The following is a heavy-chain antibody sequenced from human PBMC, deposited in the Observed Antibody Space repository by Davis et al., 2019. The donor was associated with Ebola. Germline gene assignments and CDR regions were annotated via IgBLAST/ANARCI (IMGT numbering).Heavy chain of an antibody. Sequence: LRLSCTVSGDSIASADYSWTWIRQAPGKGLEWIGYIYYSGSTYYNPSLKSRVTISVDTSKNQFSLKLSSVTAADTAVYYCARGDYVWGSYRPPFFDYWGQGTLVTVSS. CDR3: ARGDYVWGSYRPPFFDY. CDR1: GDSIASADYS. V-gene: IGHV4-30-4*01. J-gene: IGHJ4*02. D-gene: IGHD3-16*02. CDR2: IYYSGST.